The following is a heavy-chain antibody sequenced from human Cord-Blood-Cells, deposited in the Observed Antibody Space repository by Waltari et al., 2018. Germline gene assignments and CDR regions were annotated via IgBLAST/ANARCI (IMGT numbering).Heavy chain of an antibody. CDR2: IYYSGST. CDR3: ARGSIAVAGTGFDY. Sequence: QVQLQESGPGLVKPSETLSLTCTVSGGPISSHYWSWIRQPPGKGLEWIGYIYYSGSTNYNPSLKSRVTISVDTSKNQFSLKLSSVTAADTAVYYCARGSIAVAGTGFDYWGQGTLVTVSS. V-gene: IGHV4-59*11. J-gene: IGHJ4*01. D-gene: IGHD6-19*01. CDR1: GGPISSHY.